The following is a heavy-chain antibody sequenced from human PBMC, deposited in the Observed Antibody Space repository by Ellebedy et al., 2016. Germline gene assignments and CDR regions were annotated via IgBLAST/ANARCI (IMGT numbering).Heavy chain of an antibody. CDR3: SRGRPDDDWDDPTTLDY. CDR1: GGSIGGYY. V-gene: IGHV4-34*01. D-gene: IGHD1-1*01. Sequence: SQTLSLTCAAYGGSIGGYYWTWIRQSPGKGLEWIGEILQSGTTNYNPSLKSRVTMSLDTSKNQVSLRLASVTAADTAIYFCSRGRPDDDWDDPTTLDYWGQGTLVTVSP. J-gene: IGHJ4*02. CDR2: ILQSGTT.